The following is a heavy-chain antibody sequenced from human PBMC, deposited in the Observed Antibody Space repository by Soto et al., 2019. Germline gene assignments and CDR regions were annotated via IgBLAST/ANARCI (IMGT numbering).Heavy chain of an antibody. CDR2: ISVYNGNT. CDR1: GYSLPTSG. D-gene: IGHD3-22*01. Sequence: QGKLVQAGTEVKTPGASIKISCKASGYSLPTSGMTWVRQAPGQGLECMVSISVYNGNTNHHQNLQYRVAMTTDTSTNTAYLEVRSLGSDDTAVSYGASAGQYYDASGYADWGQGTVVTVSS. V-gene: IGHV1-18*01. J-gene: IGHJ4*02. CDR3: ASAGQYYDASGYAD.